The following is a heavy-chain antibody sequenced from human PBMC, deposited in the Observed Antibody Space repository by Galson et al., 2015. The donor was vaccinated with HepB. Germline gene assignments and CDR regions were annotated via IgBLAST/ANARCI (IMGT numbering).Heavy chain of an antibody. CDR2: IRYDGSNK. Sequence: SLRLSCAASGFTFSSYGMHWVRQAPGKGLEWVAFIRYDGSNKYYADSVKGRFTISRDNSKNTLYLQMNSLRAEDTAVYYCAKDRQEMATTTYYYYYGMDVWGQGTTVTVSS. CDR1: GFTFSSYG. J-gene: IGHJ6*02. V-gene: IGHV3-30*02. CDR3: AKDRQEMATTTYYYYYGMDV. D-gene: IGHD5-24*01.